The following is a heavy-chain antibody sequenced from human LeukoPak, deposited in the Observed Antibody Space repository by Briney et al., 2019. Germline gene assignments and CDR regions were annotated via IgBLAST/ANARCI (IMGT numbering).Heavy chain of an antibody. CDR3: ARSRGFGVVNTDY. D-gene: IGHD3-3*01. Sequence: SETLSLTCTVSVGSISSYFWSWIRQPPGKGLEWSGYIYYSGSTNYNPSLKSRVTFSVDTSKNQFSLKLSSVTAADTAVYYCARSRGFGVVNTDYWGQGTLVTVSS. J-gene: IGHJ4*02. CDR2: IYYSGST. CDR1: VGSISSYF. V-gene: IGHV4-59*01.